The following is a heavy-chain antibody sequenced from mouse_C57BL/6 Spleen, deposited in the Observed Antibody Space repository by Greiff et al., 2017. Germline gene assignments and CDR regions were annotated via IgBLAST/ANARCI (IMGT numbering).Heavy chain of an antibody. D-gene: IGHD1-1*01. CDR1: GYTFTSYW. Sequence: QVQLQQPGAELVRPGTSVKLSCKASGYTFTSYWMHWVKQRPGQGLEWIGVIDPSDSYTNYNQKFKGKATLTVDTSSSTAYMQLSSLTSEDSAVYYGARGYYYGSSSYYAMDYWGQGTSVTVSS. J-gene: IGHJ4*01. V-gene: IGHV1-59*01. CDR2: IDPSDSYT. CDR3: ARGYYYGSSSYYAMDY.